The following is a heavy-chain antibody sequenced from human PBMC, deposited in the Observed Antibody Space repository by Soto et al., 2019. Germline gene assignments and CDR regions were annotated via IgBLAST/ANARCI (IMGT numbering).Heavy chain of an antibody. J-gene: IGHJ4*02. CDR1: GGSISSNNYY. V-gene: IGHV4-39*01. Sequence: PSETLSLTCTVSGGSISSNNYYWGWIRQPPGKGLEWIGSIYYSGSTYYNPSLKSRVTISVDTSKNQFSLKLSSVTAADTAVYYCARHRNWLQSPTYLDLWGPGTLVTVSS. CDR3: ARHRNWLQSPTYLDL. CDR2: IYYSGST. D-gene: IGHD5-12*01.